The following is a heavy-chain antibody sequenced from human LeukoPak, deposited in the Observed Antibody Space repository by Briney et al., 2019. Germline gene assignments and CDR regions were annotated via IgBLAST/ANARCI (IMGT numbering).Heavy chain of an antibody. V-gene: IGHV3-23*01. Sequence: GGSLRLSCAASGFTFSKYAVSWVRQAPGKGLEWVSSISGSGDSTYYADSVKGRFTISRDTAKNTLYLQMNSLRAEDTAVYYCARSHLYISGCYDYWGQGTLVTVSP. CDR3: ARSHLYISGCYDY. D-gene: IGHD6-19*01. CDR1: GFTFSKYA. J-gene: IGHJ4*02. CDR2: ISGSGDST.